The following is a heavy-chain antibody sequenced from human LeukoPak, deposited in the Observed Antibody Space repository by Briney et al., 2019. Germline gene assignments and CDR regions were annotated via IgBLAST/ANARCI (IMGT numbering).Heavy chain of an antibody. CDR2: ISWNSGSI. CDR3: AKDMHEGYSYGSQFDY. J-gene: IGHJ4*02. D-gene: IGHD5-18*01. V-gene: IGHV3-9*01. Sequence: GGSLRLSRAASGFTFDDYAMHWVRQAPGKGLEWVSGISWNSGSIGYADSVKGRFTISRDNAKNSLYLQMNSLRAEDTALYYCAKDMHEGYSYGSQFDYWGQGTLVTVSS. CDR1: GFTFDDYA.